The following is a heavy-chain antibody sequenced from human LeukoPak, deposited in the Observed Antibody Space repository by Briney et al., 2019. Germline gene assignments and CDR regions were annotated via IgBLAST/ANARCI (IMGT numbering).Heavy chain of an antibody. J-gene: IGHJ4*02. V-gene: IGHV3-9*01. Sequence: GGSLRLSCAASGFIFADYAMHWVRQAPGKGLEWVSGISWNSGSIGYADSVKGRFTISRDNAKNSLYLQMNSLRAEDTALYYCAKDRAIFGVDLLYYFDYWGQGTLVTVSS. D-gene: IGHD3-3*01. CDR1: GFIFADYA. CDR3: AKDRAIFGVDLLYYFDY. CDR2: ISWNSGSI.